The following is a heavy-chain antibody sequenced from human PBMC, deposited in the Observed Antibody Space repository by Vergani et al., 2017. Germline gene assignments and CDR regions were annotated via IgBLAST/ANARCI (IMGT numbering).Heavy chain of an antibody. D-gene: IGHD2-2*01. CDR1: GGSISSSSYY. Sequence: QVQLQESGPGLVKPSETLSLTCTVSGGSISSSSYYWGWIRQPPGKGLEWIGSIYYSGSTNYNPSLKSRVTISVDTSKNQFSLKLSSVTAADTAVYYCAREGSTSNYYYYYMDVWGKGTTVTVSS. J-gene: IGHJ6*03. V-gene: IGHV4-39*07. CDR2: IYYSGST. CDR3: AREGSTSNYYYYYMDV.